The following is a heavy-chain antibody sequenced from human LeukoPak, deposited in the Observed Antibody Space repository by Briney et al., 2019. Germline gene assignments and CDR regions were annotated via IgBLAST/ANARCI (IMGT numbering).Heavy chain of an antibody. CDR3: ARVWERPQRGYSYGLGEDYFDY. D-gene: IGHD5-18*01. J-gene: IGHJ4*02. Sequence: PGGSLRLSCAASGFTFSSYAMSWVRQAPGKGLEWVSAISGSGGSTYYADSVKGRFTISRDNSKNTLYLQMNSLRAADKAVYYCARVWERPQRGYSYGLGEDYFDYWGQGTLVTVSS. CDR1: GFTFSSYA. V-gene: IGHV3-23*01. CDR2: ISGSGGST.